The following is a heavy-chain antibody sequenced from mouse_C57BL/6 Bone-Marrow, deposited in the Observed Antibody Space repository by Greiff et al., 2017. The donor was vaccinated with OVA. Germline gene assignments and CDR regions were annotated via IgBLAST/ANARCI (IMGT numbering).Heavy chain of an antibody. V-gene: IGHV1-52*01. CDR3: ALITTVATGYFDV. J-gene: IGHJ1*03. D-gene: IGHD1-1*01. Sequence: QVQLKQPGAELVRPGSSVKLSCKASGYTFTSYWMHWVKQRPIQGLEWIGNIDPSDSETHYNQKFKDKATLTVDKSSSTAYMQLSSLTSEDSAVYDGALITTVATGYFDVWGTGTTVTVSS. CDR2: IDPSDSET. CDR1: GYTFTSYW.